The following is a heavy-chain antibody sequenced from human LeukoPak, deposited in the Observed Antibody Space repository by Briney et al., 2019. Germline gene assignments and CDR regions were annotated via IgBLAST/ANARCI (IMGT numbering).Heavy chain of an antibody. CDR3: ARHLLWELYYFDY. D-gene: IGHD1-26*01. V-gene: IGHV5-51*01. CDR1: GYSFTTYW. CDR2: IYPGDSDT. Sequence: GESLKISCKGSGYSFTTYWIAWVRQMPGKGLEWMGIIYPGDSDTRYSPSFQGQVTISADKSISTAYLQWSSLKASDTAMYYCARHLLWELYYFDYWGQGTLVTVSS. J-gene: IGHJ4*02.